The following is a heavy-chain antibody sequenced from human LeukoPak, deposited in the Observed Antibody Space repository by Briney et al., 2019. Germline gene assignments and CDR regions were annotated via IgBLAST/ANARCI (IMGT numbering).Heavy chain of an antibody. V-gene: IGHV1-2*02. J-gene: IGHJ4*02. CDR1: GYTFTDYY. CDR2: INPNDGDT. D-gene: IGHD2-15*01. CDR3: ARANFLYCSGGACLFDY. Sequence: ASVKVSCKASGYTFTDYYMHWGGPAPGQGFEWMGWINPNDGDTNYAQKFQGRVTMPRDTSIRTAHMEVSRLRSDDTAVYYCARANFLYCSGGACLFDYWGQGTLVTVSS.